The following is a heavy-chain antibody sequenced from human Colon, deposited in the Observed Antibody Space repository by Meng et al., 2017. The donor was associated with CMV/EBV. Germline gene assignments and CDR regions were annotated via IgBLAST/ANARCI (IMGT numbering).Heavy chain of an antibody. CDR3: ARDFKSGRP. J-gene: IGHJ5*02. CDR1: EINFSGYS. V-gene: IGHV3-21*06. CDR2: ISPSGDYI. Sequence: GGSLRLSCEDSEINFSGYSINWVRQAPGKGLEWVSSISPSGDYIHYADSLKGRFTISRDNTKNSLFLQMNSLRADDTADYYCARDFKSGRPWGQGTLVTVSS.